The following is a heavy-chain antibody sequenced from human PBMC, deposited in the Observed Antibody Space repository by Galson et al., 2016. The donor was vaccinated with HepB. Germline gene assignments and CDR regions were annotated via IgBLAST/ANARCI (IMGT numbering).Heavy chain of an antibody. D-gene: IGHD6-6*01. J-gene: IGHJ4*02. CDR1: GFTVSTNY. Sequence: SLRLSCAASGFTVSTNYMTWVRQAPGKGLEWVSAIYSGGYTDYADSVKGRFTISRDSSENTLSLQMNSLRADDTAVYYCAKGGRFSSSSGVYFDFWGQGTRVTVSS. V-gene: IGHV3-53*01. CDR3: AKGGRFSSSSGVYFDF. CDR2: IYSGGYT.